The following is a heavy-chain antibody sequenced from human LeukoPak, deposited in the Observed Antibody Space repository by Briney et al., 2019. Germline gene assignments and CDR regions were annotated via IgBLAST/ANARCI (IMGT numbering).Heavy chain of an antibody. CDR3: AYGADEIDY. J-gene: IGHJ4*02. CDR1: GGSVSSGSYY. D-gene: IGHD4-17*01. V-gene: IGHV4-61*01. CDR2: IYYSGST. Sequence: SETLSLTCTVSGGSVSSGSYYWSWIRQPPGKGLEWIGYIYYSGSTNYNPSLKSRVTISVDTSKNQFSLKLSSVTAADTAVYYCAYGADEIDYWGQGTLVTVSS.